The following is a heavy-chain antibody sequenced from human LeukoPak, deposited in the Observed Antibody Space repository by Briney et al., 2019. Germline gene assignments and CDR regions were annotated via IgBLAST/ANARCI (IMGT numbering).Heavy chain of an antibody. V-gene: IGHV4-34*01. CDR3: ARGVTDPGSSSRPPYYFDY. J-gene: IGHJ4*02. D-gene: IGHD6-13*01. CDR1: GGSFSGYY. Sequence: SETLSLTCAVYGGSFSGYYWSWIRQPPGKGLEWIGEINHSGSTNYNPSLKSRVTISVDTSKNQFSLKLSSVTAADTAVYYCARGVTDPGSSSRPPYYFDYWGQGTLVTVSS. CDR2: INHSGST.